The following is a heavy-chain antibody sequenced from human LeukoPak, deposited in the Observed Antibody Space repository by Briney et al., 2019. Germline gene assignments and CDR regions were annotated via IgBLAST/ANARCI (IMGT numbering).Heavy chain of an antibody. Sequence: ASVKVSCKTSGGTFSSYAISWVRQASGQGLEWMGGIIPIFGTANYAQKFQGRVTITADKSTSTAYMELSSLRSEDTAVYYCASRPYSYSSKDYYFYYMDVWGKGTTVTVSS. CDR1: GGTFSSYA. J-gene: IGHJ6*03. CDR3: ASRPYSYSSKDYYFYYMDV. D-gene: IGHD1-26*01. V-gene: IGHV1-69*06. CDR2: IIPIFGTA.